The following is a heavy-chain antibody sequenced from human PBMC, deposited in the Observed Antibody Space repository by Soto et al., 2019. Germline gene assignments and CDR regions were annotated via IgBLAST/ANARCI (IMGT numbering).Heavy chain of an antibody. V-gene: IGHV1-18*04. CDR2: INADYGNT. J-gene: IGHJ5*02. Sequence: QLQLVQSGTELKKPGASVKVSCKASGYTFTNYGITWVRQAPGQGLEWMGWINADYGNTNYEQKFQGRVTMTTDTSTNTAYLELRSLRSDDTAVYYCARKSLSKFNGFEPWGQGTLVTVSS. CDR3: ARKSLSKFNGFEP. D-gene: IGHD2-2*01. CDR1: GYTFTNYG.